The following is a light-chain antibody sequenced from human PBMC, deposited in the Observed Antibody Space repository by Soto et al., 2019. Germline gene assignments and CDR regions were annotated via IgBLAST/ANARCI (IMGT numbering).Light chain of an antibody. Sequence: DIQMTQSPSTLSASVGDRVTITCRASQSISSWWAWYQQKPGKAPKLLISKASSLESGVPSRFSGSGPGTEFTLTINSLQPDDFATYYCQQYDSYSYTFGQGTKLEIK. CDR2: KAS. CDR1: QSISSW. J-gene: IGKJ2*01. V-gene: IGKV1-5*03. CDR3: QQYDSYSYT.